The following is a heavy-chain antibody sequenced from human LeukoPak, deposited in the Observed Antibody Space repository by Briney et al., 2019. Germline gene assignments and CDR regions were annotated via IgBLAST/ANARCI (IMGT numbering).Heavy chain of an antibody. CDR1: GYTFTGYY. D-gene: IGHD3-9*01. CDR2: INPNSGGT. V-gene: IGHV1-2*02. CDR3: ARSSPTYDILTGYYKRAPPDY. Sequence: GASVKVSCKASGYTFTGYYMHWVRQAPGQGLEWMGWINPNSGGTNYAQKFQGRVTMTRDTSISTAYMELSRLRSDDTAVYYCARSSPTYDILTGYYKRAPPDYWGRGTLVTVSS. J-gene: IGHJ4*02.